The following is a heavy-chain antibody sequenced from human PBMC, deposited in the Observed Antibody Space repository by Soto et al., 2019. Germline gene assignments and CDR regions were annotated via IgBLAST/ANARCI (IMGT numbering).Heavy chain of an antibody. V-gene: IGHV4-39*01. CDR2: IYYSGST. CDR1: GGSISSSSYY. Sequence: SETLSLTCTVSGGSISSSSYYWGCIRQPPGKGLEWIGSIYYSGSTYYNPSLKSRVTISVDTSKNQFSLKLSSVTAADTAVYYCARAYYYDSSGYYKYRFDYWGQGTLVTVSS. CDR3: ARAYYYDSSGYYKYRFDY. D-gene: IGHD3-22*01. J-gene: IGHJ4*02.